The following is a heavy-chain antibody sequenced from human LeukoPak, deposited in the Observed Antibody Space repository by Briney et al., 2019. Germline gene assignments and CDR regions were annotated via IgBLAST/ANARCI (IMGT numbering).Heavy chain of an antibody. CDR2: INWNGGST. CDR1: GFTFDDYG. V-gene: IGHV3-20*04. D-gene: IGHD6-19*01. J-gene: IGHJ4*02. CDR3: ARDRGHDSSGCLDY. Sequence: GGSLRLSCAASGFTFDDYGMSWVRQAPGKGLEWVSGINWNGGSTGYADSVKGRFTISRDNAKNSLHLQMNSLRAEDTALYYCARDRGHDSSGCLDYWGQGTLVTVSS.